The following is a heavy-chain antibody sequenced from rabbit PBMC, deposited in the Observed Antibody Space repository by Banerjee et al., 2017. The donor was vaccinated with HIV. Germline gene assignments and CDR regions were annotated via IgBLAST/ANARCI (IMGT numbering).Heavy chain of an antibody. V-gene: IGHV1S45*01. D-gene: IGHD1-1*01. Sequence: QEQLVESGGGLVKPEGSLKLSCKASGFTLSSYWMCWVRQAPGKGLEWIGCNYGGTNGHTYYASWAKGRFTISRTSSTAVDLKMTSLTAADTATYFCARGSADDTYF. CDR2: NYGGTNGHT. CDR3: ARGSADDTYF. CDR1: GFTLSSYW. J-gene: IGHJ4*01.